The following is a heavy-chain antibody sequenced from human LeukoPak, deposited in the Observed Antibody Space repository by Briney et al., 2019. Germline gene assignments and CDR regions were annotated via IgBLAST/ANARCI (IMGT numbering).Heavy chain of an antibody. CDR2: IYYNGST. CDR1: GVSISSYY. J-gene: IGHJ5*02. CDR3: ASSGDRLSAFDP. V-gene: IGHV4-59*01. D-gene: IGHD7-27*01. Sequence: SETLSLTCTVSGVSISSYYWNWLRQPPGKGLKGLGYIYYNGSTNYNPSLKSRVTISVDSSKNQFSLKLSSVTAADTAVYYCASSGDRLSAFDPWGQGTLVTVSS.